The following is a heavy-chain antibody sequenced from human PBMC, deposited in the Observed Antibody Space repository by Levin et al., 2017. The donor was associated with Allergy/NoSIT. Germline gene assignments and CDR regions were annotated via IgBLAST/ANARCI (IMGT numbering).Heavy chain of an antibody. D-gene: IGHD1-26*01. CDR3: ARASTSIVGADAFDI. J-gene: IGHJ3*02. V-gene: IGHV4-30-4*01. CDR2: IYYSGST. Sequence: PSETLSLTCTVSGGSISSGDYYWSWIRQPPGKGLEWIGYIYYSGSTYYNPSLKSRVTISVDTSKNQFSLKLSSVTAADTAVYYCARASTSIVGADAFDIWGQGTMVTVSS. CDR1: GGSISSGDYY.